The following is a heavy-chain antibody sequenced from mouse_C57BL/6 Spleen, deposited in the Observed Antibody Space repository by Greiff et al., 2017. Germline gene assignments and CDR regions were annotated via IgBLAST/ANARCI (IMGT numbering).Heavy chain of an antibody. CDR1: GYTFTSYG. CDR3: ARSSITTVVAPYYFDY. J-gene: IGHJ2*01. D-gene: IGHD1-1*01. V-gene: IGHV1-81*01. Sequence: QVQLQQPGAELARPGASVKLSCKASGYTFTSYGISWVKQRTGQGLEWIGEIYPRSGNTYYNEKFKGKATLTADKSSSTAYMDLRSLTSEDSAVYFCARSSITTVVAPYYFDYWGQGTTLTVSS. CDR2: IYPRSGNT.